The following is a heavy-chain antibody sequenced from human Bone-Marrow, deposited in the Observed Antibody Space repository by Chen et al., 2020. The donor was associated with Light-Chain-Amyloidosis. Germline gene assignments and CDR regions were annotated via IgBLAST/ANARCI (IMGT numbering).Heavy chain of an antibody. V-gene: IGHV4-61*02. D-gene: IGHD5-18*01. Sequence: GSGPGLVKPSQTLSLTCSVSGASMTNGSHYWSWIRLPAGKGLEWIGRIYTSGNTNYSPSLKSRVTISVDTSKNQFSLKLNSVTAADTAVYYCAREGTAMGRGKFLHFFYYMYVWGKGTTVTVSS. CDR2: IYTSGNT. CDR1: GASMTNGSHY. CDR3: AREGTAMGRGKFLHFFYYMYV. J-gene: IGHJ6*03.